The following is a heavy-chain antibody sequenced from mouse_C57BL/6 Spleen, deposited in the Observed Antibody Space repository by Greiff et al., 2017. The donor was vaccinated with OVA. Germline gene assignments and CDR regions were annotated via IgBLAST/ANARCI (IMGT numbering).Heavy chain of an antibody. CDR2: INPGSGGT. V-gene: IGHV1-54*01. CDR3: ARGYYLAY. J-gene: IGHJ3*01. CDR1: GYAFTNYL. Sequence: QVQLQQSGAELVRPGTSVKVSCKASGYAFTNYLIEWVKQRPGQGLEWIGVINPGSGGTYYNEKFKGKATLTADKSSSTAYMELRSLTSEDSAVYFCARGYYLAYWGQGTLVTVSA. D-gene: IGHD1-1*01.